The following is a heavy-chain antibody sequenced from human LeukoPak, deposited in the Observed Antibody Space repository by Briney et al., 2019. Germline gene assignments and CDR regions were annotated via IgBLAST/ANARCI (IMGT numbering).Heavy chain of an antibody. D-gene: IGHD4-17*01. CDR3: ARGGDYGGDAFDI. CDR2: IYYSGST. Sequence: PSETLSLTCTVSGGSISSGGYYWSWIRQHPGKGLEWIGYIYYSGSTNYNPSLKSRVTISVDTSKNQFSLKLSSVTAADTAVYYCARGGDYGGDAFDIWGQGTMVTVSS. CDR1: GGSISSGGYY. J-gene: IGHJ3*02. V-gene: IGHV4-31*03.